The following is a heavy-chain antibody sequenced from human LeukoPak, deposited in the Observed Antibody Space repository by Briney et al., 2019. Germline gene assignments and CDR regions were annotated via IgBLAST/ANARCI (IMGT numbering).Heavy chain of an antibody. CDR1: GFTFSNYA. D-gene: IGHD3-9*01. CDR3: VIWGDYDVLTGYYVPDY. V-gene: IGHV3-23*01. CDR2: ITGSGTNR. J-gene: IGHJ4*02. Sequence: GGSLRLSCVASGFTFSNYAMSRVRQAPGKGLEWASAITGSGTNRYYADSLKGRFTTSRDNSKNTVFLQMNSLRREDTAIYYCVIWGDYDVLTGYYVPDYWGQGTLVTVAS.